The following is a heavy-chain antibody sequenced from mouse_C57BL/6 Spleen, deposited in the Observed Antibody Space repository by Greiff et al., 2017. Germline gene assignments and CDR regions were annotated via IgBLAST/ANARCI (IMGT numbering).Heavy chain of an antibody. J-gene: IGHJ3*01. CDR1: GYTFTDYE. V-gene: IGHV1-15*01. Sequence: QVQLQQSGAELVRPGASVTLSCKASGYTFTDYEMHWVKQTPVHGLEWIGAIDPETGGTAYNQKFKGKAILTADKSSSTAYMELLSLTSEDSAVXYCTRYGRGFAYWGQGTLVTVSA. CDR2: IDPETGGT. D-gene: IGHD1-1*02. CDR3: TRYGRGFAY.